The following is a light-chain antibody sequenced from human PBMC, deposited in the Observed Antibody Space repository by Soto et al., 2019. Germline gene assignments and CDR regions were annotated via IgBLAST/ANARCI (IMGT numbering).Light chain of an antibody. CDR1: NSDVGGYTY. V-gene: IGLV2-14*03. CDR2: DVS. Sequence: QSALTQPASVSGSPGQSITISRTGTNSDVGGYTYVSWYQQHPGKAPKLMIYDVSNRPSGVSNRFSGSKSGNTASLTISGLQADDEADYYCSSYTSSSTPYVFGTGTKLTVL. J-gene: IGLJ1*01. CDR3: SSYTSSSTPYV.